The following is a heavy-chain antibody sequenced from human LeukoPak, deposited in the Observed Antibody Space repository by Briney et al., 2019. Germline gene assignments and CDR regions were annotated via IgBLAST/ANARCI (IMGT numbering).Heavy chain of an antibody. D-gene: IGHD2-15*01. CDR2: IYDSGST. Sequence: SETLSLTCTVPGDSISSYYWSWIRQPPGKGLEWIGYIYDSGSTNYNPSLKSRVTISVDTSKNQFSLKLSSVTAADTAVYYCARRCSGGSCYPYFDYWGQGTLVTVSS. V-gene: IGHV4-59*01. CDR3: ARRCSGGSCYPYFDY. J-gene: IGHJ4*02. CDR1: GDSISSYY.